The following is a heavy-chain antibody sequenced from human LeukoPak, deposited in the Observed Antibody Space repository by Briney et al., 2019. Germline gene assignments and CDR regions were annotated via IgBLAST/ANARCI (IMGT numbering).Heavy chain of an antibody. D-gene: IGHD6-19*01. CDR1: GFTFSSYA. J-gene: IGHJ4*02. CDR3: ARVSGWYWFEC. CDR2: ISSNGRTT. Sequence: PGGSLRLSCAASGFTFSSYAMHWVRQAPGKGLEYVSAISSNGRTTFYANSVKGRFTISRDNSKNTLYLQMSSLRIEDMAVYFCARVSGWYWFECWGQGTLVTVSS. V-gene: IGHV3-64*01.